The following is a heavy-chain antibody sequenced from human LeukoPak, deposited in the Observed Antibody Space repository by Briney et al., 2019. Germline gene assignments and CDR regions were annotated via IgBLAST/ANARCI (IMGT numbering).Heavy chain of an antibody. D-gene: IGHD1-26*01. CDR1: GFTFSSYA. CDR2: ISGSGSTI. Sequence: GGSLRLSCAASGFTFSSYAMSWVRQAPGKGLEWVSHISGSGSTIYYADSVKGRFTISRDNAKNSLYLQMNSLRAEDTAVYYCATSGSYYRYYFDYWGQGTLVTVSS. CDR3: ATSGSYYRYYFDY. J-gene: IGHJ4*02. V-gene: IGHV3-48*04.